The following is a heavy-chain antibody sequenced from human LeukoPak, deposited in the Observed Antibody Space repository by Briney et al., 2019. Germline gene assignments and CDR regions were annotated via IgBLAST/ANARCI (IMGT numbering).Heavy chain of an antibody. CDR2: IYHSGST. Sequence: PSETLSLTCTVSGYSISSGYYWGWIRQPPGKGLEWIGSIYHSGSTYHNPSLKSRVTISVDTSKNQFSLKLSSVTAADTAVYYCARVTHYYGSGSYPYWGQGTLVTVSS. CDR3: ARVTHYYGSGSYPY. CDR1: GYSISSGYY. V-gene: IGHV4-38-2*02. J-gene: IGHJ4*02. D-gene: IGHD3-10*01.